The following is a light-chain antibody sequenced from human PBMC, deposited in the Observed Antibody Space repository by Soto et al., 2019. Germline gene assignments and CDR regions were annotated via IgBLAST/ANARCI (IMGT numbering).Light chain of an antibody. CDR2: EGS. Sequence: QSALTQPASVSGSPGQSITISCTGTSSDIGSYKFVSWYQQQHPGKAPKLMIYEGSKRPSGVSNRFTGSMSGNTASLTISGLQAEDEADYYCATWDDSLNGVVFGGGTKLTVL. J-gene: IGLJ2*01. CDR3: ATWDDSLNGVV. V-gene: IGLV2-23*01. CDR1: SSDIGSYKF.